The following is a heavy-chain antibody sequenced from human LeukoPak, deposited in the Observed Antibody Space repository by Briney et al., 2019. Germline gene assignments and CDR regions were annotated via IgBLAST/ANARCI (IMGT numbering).Heavy chain of an antibody. CDR2: INHSGST. J-gene: IGHJ5*02. D-gene: IGHD6-19*01. CDR1: GGSFSGYY. V-gene: IGHV4-34*01. CDR3: ARRYSSGWYDWFDP. Sequence: SETLSLTCAVYGGSFSGYYWSWIRQPPGKGLEWIGEINHSGSTNYNPSLKSRVTISVDTSKNQFSLKLSSVTAADTAVYYCARRYSSGWYDWFDPWGQGTLVTVSS.